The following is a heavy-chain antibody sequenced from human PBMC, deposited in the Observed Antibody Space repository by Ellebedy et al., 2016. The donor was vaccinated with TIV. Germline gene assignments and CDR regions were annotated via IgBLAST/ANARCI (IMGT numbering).Heavy chain of an antibody. CDR1: GYTFTSYY. V-gene: IGHV1-46*01. CDR3: ARDLAGPFDF. Sequence: ASVKVSCKASGYTFTSYYMYWARQAPGQGLEWMGMINPGGGSTSYAQKFQGRVTMTRDTSTTTVHMELSSLRSEDTAVYYCARDLAGPFDFWGQGTLVTVSS. CDR2: INPGGGST. J-gene: IGHJ4*02. D-gene: IGHD6-25*01.